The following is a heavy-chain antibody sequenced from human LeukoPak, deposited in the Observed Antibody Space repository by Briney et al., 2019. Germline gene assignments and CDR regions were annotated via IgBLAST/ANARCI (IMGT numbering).Heavy chain of an antibody. V-gene: IGHV4-59*08. CDR2: IYYSGST. J-gene: IGHJ4*02. CDR3: ARLQRYGGSPLVDY. Sequence: SETLSLTCTVSGGSISNYYWSWIRQPPGKGLEWIGYIYYSGSTNYNPSLKSRVTKSVDTSKNQFSLILSSVTAADTAVYYCARLQRYGGSPLVDYWGQGTLVTVSS. D-gene: IGHD4-23*01. CDR1: GGSISNYY.